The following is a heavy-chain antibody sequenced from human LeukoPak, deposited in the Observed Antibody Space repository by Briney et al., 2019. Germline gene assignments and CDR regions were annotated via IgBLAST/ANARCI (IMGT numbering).Heavy chain of an antibody. CDR3: TRDYSYYFDY. D-gene: IGHD6-13*01. J-gene: IGHJ4*02. CDR2: IYYSGST. Sequence: SETLSLTCTVSGGSIRSNYWSWIRQPPGKGLEWIGYIYYSGSTNYNPSLKSRVTMSVDTSKNQFSLKLGSVTAADTAVYYCTRDYSYYFDYWGQGTLVTVSS. V-gene: IGHV4-59*01. CDR1: GGSIRSNY.